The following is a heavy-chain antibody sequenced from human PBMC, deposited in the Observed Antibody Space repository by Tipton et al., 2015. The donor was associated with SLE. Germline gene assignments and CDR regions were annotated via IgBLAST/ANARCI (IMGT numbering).Heavy chain of an antibody. CDR2: ISYSGAT. D-gene: IGHD2-8*02. CDR3: ARDRDIVLEPVPIPPAFDI. V-gene: IGHV4-39*07. CDR1: GGSITTRSYY. Sequence: TLSLTCIVSGGSITTRSYYWGWIRQPPGKGLEWIASISYSGATYYNPSLKSRVIISLDTSRNHFSLKPTSVTAADTAVYFCARDRDIVLEPVPIPPAFDIWGQGTTVTVSS. J-gene: IGHJ3*02.